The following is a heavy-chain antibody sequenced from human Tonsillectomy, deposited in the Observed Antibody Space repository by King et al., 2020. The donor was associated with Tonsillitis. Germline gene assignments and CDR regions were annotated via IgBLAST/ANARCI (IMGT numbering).Heavy chain of an antibody. J-gene: IGHJ3*02. V-gene: IGHV1-3*01. D-gene: IGHD3-22*01. CDR1: GYTFINFP. Sequence: QLMQSGAEVKKPGASVRVSCKASGYTFINFPMHWVRQAPGQRLEWMGWINAGNGNTKYSQKFQGRVTFTRDTSASTTYMELSSLRSEDTAVYYCARDRGLITMIVVVRTDAFDIWGQGTMVTVSS. CDR2: INAGNGNT. CDR3: ARDRGLITMIVVVRTDAFDI.